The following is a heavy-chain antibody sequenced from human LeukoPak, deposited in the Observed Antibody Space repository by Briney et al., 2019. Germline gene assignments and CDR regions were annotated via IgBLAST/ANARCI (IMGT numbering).Heavy chain of an antibody. CDR3: ARATVVTKGACDY. V-gene: IGHV3-30*01. CDR1: GFTFSSYA. CDR2: ISYDGSNK. Sequence: GGSQRLSCAACGFTFSSYAMHWVRQAPGKGLEWVAVISYDGSNKYYADSVKGRFTISRDNSKNTLYLKMNSLRAEDTAVYYCARATVVTKGACDYWGRGTLVTVSS. J-gene: IGHJ4*02. D-gene: IGHD4-23*01.